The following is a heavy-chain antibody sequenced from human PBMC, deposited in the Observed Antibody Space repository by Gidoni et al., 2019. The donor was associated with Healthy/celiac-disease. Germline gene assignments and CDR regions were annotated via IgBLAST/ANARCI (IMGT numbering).Heavy chain of an antibody. CDR3: ARGLGLVVVAATSWFDP. CDR2: IIPIFGTA. V-gene: IGHV1-69*01. Sequence: QVQLAQSGSEVKKAGSSVKVSCNASVGTCSSYAISWVRQAPGQGLEWMGGIIPIFGTANYEQKFQGRVTITADESTSTAYMELSSLRSEDTAVYYCARGLGLVVVAATSWFDPWGQGTLVTVSS. CDR1: VGTCSSYA. J-gene: IGHJ5*02. D-gene: IGHD2-15*01.